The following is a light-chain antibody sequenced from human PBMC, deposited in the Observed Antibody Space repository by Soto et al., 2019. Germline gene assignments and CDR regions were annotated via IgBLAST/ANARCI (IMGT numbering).Light chain of an antibody. V-gene: IGKV1-39*01. J-gene: IGKJ5*01. CDR3: QQSYSTPRP. Sequence: DIQMTQSPSSLSASVGDRVTITGRASQSISSYLNWYQQKPGKAPKLLIYAASSLQSGVPSRFSGSGSGTDFTLTISSLQPEDFATYYCQQSYSTPRPFGQGTRLEIK. CDR2: AAS. CDR1: QSISSY.